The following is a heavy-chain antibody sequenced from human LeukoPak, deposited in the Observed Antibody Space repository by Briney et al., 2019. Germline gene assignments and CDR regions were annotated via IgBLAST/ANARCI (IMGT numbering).Heavy chain of an antibody. V-gene: IGHV3-23*01. CDR1: GFTFSSYG. CDR3: AKETAYCGGGCYSLRDY. Sequence: PGGSLRLSCAASGFTFSSYGMSWVRQAPGKGLEWVSVISGSGAITKYADSVKGRFTISRDNSKNTLYLQMNNLRAEDTAVYYCAKETAYCGGGCYSLRDYWGQGTLVTVSS. J-gene: IGHJ4*02. CDR2: ISGSGAIT. D-gene: IGHD2-21*02.